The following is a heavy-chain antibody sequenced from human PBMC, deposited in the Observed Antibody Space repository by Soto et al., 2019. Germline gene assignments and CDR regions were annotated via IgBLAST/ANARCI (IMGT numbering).Heavy chain of an antibody. CDR3: ARAPDYYGSGSYSEFDY. J-gene: IGHJ4*02. V-gene: IGHV4-34*01. CDR2: INNSGST. D-gene: IGHD3-10*01. Sequence: PSETLSLTCAVYGGSFSGYYWSWIRQPPGKGLEWIGEINNSGSTNYNPSLKSRVTISVDTSKNQFSLKLSSVTAADTAVYYCARAPDYYGSGSYSEFDYWGQGTRVTVS. CDR1: GGSFSGYY.